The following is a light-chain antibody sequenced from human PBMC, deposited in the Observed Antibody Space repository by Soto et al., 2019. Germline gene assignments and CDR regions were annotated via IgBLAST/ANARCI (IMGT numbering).Light chain of an antibody. J-gene: IGKJ3*01. Sequence: DIQMTQSPSSLSASVGDRVTITCQASRDITNYLNWYQQKPGKAPKLLIYAASNLETGVPPRFSGSGSGTDFTFTISSLQPEDFATYYCQQYDNLPFTFGPGTKVDTK. CDR2: AAS. CDR1: RDITNY. V-gene: IGKV1-33*01. CDR3: QQYDNLPFT.